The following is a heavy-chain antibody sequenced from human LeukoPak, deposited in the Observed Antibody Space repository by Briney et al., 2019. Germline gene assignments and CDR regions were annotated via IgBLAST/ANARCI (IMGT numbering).Heavy chain of an antibody. J-gene: IGHJ4*02. CDR1: GFTFSNFF. Sequence: GTSLRLSCAASGFTFSNFFMHGVRQAPGKGLEWVALIWYDGSKTYYVDSVKGRFTISRDNSKDTVYLQMNSLRAEDTAVYHCARARLGTVTGYHFDYWGQGIPVTVSS. D-gene: IGHD3-9*01. V-gene: IGHV3-33*01. CDR3: ARARLGTVTGYHFDY. CDR2: IWYDGSKT.